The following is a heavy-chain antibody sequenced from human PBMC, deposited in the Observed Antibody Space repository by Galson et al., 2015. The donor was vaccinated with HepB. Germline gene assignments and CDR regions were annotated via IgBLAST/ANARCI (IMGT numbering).Heavy chain of an antibody. V-gene: IGHV3-30-3*01. CDR2: LSYDGGSI. J-gene: IGHJ4*02. D-gene: IGHD2-2*01. Sequence: LRLSCAASGFTFSNYAMHWARRVPGKGLEWVAVLSYDGGSILYADSVKGRFIISRDNSKNTLHLQMNSLTADDTAVYYCAREQRYCNSTSCPSARGLFDYWGQGTLVTVSS. CDR1: GFTFSNYA. CDR3: AREQRYCNSTSCPSARGLFDY.